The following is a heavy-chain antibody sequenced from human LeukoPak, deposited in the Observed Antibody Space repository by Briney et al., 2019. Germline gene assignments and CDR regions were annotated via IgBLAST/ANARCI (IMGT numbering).Heavy chain of an antibody. CDR2: IIPIFGTA. CDR3: ARDGTPEYDHIWGRPQLY. D-gene: IGHD3-16*01. Sequence: GASVKVSCKASGGTFSSYAISWVRQAPGQGLEWMGGIIPIFGTANYAQEFQGRVTITADESTSTAYMELSSLRSEGTAVYYCARDGTPEYDHIWGRPQLYWGQGTLVIVSS. J-gene: IGHJ4*02. V-gene: IGHV1-69*13. CDR1: GGTFSSYA.